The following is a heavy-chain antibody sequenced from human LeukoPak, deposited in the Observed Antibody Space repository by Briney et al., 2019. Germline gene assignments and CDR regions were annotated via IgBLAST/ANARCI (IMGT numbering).Heavy chain of an antibody. CDR3: ARGLGYCSSTSCRSKGMDV. V-gene: IGHV4-30-2*01. Sequence: SQTLSLTCAVSDGSISSAGYSWSSIRQPPGKGLEWIGYIYHIGSTYYNPSLKSRVTISVDTSKNQFSLKLSSVTAADTAVYYCARGLGYCSSTSCRSKGMDVWGKGTTVTVSS. CDR2: IYHIGST. J-gene: IGHJ6*04. CDR1: DGSISSAGYS. D-gene: IGHD2-2*01.